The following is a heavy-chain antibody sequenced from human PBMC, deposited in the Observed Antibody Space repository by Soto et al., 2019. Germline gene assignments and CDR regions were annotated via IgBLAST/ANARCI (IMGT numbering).Heavy chain of an antibody. CDR3: AKEPILWDFWSGYYTHYYYGMDV. Sequence: EVQLLESGGGLEQPGGSLRLSCAASGFTFSSYAMSWVRQAPGKGLEWVSAISGSGGSTYYADSVKGRFTISRDNSKNTLYLQMNSLRAEDTAVYHCAKEPILWDFWSGYYTHYYYGMDVWGQGTTVTVSS. V-gene: IGHV3-23*01. CDR1: GFTFSSYA. J-gene: IGHJ6*02. CDR2: ISGSGGST. D-gene: IGHD3-3*01.